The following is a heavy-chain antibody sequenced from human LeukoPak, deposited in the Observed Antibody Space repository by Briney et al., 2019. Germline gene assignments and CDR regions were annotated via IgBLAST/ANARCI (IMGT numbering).Heavy chain of an antibody. J-gene: IGHJ5*02. CDR1: GYTCTSYY. Sequence: ASVKVSCKASGYTCTSYYMHWVRQAPGQGLEWMGIINPRGGSTSYAKKFQGRVTMTRDMSTSTVYMELSSLRSEDTAVYYCAREGYDSSGRNNWFDPWGQGTLVTVSS. CDR3: AREGYDSSGRNNWFDP. D-gene: IGHD3-22*01. V-gene: IGHV1-46*01. CDR2: INPRGGST.